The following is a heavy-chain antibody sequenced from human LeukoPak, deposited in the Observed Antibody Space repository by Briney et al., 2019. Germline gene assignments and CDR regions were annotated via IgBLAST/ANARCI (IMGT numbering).Heavy chain of an antibody. D-gene: IGHD2-15*01. CDR1: GGSISNYY. J-gene: IGHJ4*02. CDR2: IYYSGTT. V-gene: IGHV4-59*12. Sequence: ETLSLTCTVSGGSISNYYWNWIRQPPGKGLEWIGYIYYSGTTNYNPSLKSRVTISVDTSKNQFSLKLSSVTAADTAVYYCARFPRKGVVVVAGVDYWGQGTLVTVSS. CDR3: ARFPRKGVVVVAGVDY.